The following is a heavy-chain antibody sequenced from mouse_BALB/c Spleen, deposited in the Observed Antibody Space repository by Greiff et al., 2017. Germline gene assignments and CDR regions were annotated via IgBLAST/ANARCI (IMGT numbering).Heavy chain of an antibody. J-gene: IGHJ2*01. CDR2: ISYSGST. Sequence: EVKLVESGPGLVKPSQSLSLTCTVTGYSITSDYAWNWIRQFPGNKLEWMGYISYSGSTSYNPSLKSRISITRDTSKNQFFLQLNSVTTEDTATYYCARSTTVVKVDYWGQGTTLTVSS. CDR1: GYSITSDYA. V-gene: IGHV3-2*02. CDR3: ARSTTVVKVDY. D-gene: IGHD1-1*01.